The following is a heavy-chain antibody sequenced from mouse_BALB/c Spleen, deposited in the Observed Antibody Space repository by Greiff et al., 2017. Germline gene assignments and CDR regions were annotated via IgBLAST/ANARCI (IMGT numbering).Heavy chain of an antibody. V-gene: IGHV7-3*02. J-gene: IGHJ4*01. CDR2: IRNKANGYTT. Sequence: EVMLVESGGGLVQPGGSLRLSCATSGFTFTDYYMSWVRQPPGMALEWLGFIRNKANGYTTEYSASVKGRFTISRDNSQSILYLQMNTLRAEDSATYYSARDEVRRSAMDYWGQGTSVTVSS. D-gene: IGHD2-14*01. CDR1: GFTFTDYY. CDR3: ARDEVRRSAMDY.